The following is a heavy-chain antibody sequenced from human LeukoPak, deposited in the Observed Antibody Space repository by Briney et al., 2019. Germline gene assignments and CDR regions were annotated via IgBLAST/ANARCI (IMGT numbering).Heavy chain of an antibody. Sequence: GGSLRLSCAASRFTFSNYWMSWVRQAPGKGLEWVANINQEGSERYYVDSVKGRFTISRDNTKNSLYLQMNSLRAEDTAVYYCARDSKSVPSSTSCSFFDYWGQGTLVTVSS. V-gene: IGHV3-7*01. D-gene: IGHD2-2*01. CDR2: INQEGSER. CDR1: RFTFSNYW. CDR3: ARDSKSVPSSTSCSFFDY. J-gene: IGHJ4*02.